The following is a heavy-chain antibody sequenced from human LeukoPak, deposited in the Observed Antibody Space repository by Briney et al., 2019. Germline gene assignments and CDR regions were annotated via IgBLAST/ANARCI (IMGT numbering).Heavy chain of an antibody. CDR1: GFTFSSYE. CDR3: ARSSYFDY. J-gene: IGHJ4*02. CDR2: ISSSGSTI. D-gene: IGHD1-26*01. V-gene: IGHV3-48*03. Sequence: GASLILSCAASGFTFSSYEMNWVRQAPGKGLEWVSCISSSGSTIYYADSVKGRFTISRDNAKISLYLQMNSLRAEDTAVYYCARSSYFDYWGQGTMVAVSS.